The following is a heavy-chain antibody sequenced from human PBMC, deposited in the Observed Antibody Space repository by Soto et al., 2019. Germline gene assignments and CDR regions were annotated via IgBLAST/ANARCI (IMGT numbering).Heavy chain of an antibody. CDR2: IYYSGST. CDR1: GDSISSSRYH. J-gene: IGHJ4*02. V-gene: IGHV4-61*01. CDR3: ASIFSDRDY. D-gene: IGHD2-21*02. Sequence: SETLSLTCTVSGDSISSSRYHWGWIRQPPGKGLEWIGYIYYSGSTNYNPSLKSRVTISVDTSKNQFSLKLSSVTAADTAVYYCASIFSDRDYWGQGTLVTVSS.